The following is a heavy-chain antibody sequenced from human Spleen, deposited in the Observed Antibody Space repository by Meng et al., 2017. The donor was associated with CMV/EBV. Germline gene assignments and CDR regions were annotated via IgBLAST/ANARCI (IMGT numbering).Heavy chain of an antibody. CDR3: AKDRSCRSASCSFDY. D-gene: IGHD2-2*01. V-gene: IGHV3-7*03. J-gene: IGHJ4*02. CDR2: IKQDGSEK. Sequence: GGSLRLSCAASGFTFSSYWMSWVRQAPGKGLEWVANIKQDGSEKYYVDSVKGRFTISRDNFKNALYLQMSSLRAEDTAVYYCAKDRSCRSASCSFDYWGQGTLVTVSS. CDR1: GFTFSSYW.